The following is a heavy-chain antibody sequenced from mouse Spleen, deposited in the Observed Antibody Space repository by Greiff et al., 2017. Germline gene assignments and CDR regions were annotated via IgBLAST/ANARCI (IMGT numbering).Heavy chain of an antibody. CDR2: ISSGGGNT. Sequence: EVKLVESGGGLVKLGGSLKLSCAASGFTFSSYAMSWVRQTPEKRLEWVATISSGGGNTYYPDSVKGRFTISRDNAKNTLYLQMSSLKSEDTAMYYCARHPSYYFDYWGQGTTLTVSS. V-gene: IGHV5-9*04. D-gene: IGHD6-1*01. J-gene: IGHJ2*01. CDR3: ARHPSYYFDY. CDR1: GFTFSSYA.